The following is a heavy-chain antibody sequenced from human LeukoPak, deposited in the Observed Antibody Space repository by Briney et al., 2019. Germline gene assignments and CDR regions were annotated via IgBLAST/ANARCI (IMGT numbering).Heavy chain of an antibody. J-gene: IGHJ5*02. CDR3: TRDRFYVWFDP. CDR1: GFTFSRYG. D-gene: IGHD3-16*01. Sequence: GGSLRLSCAASGFTFSRYGMHWVRQAPGKGLQWIGFIRSSGTTQYAASVKGRFTISRDDSKSIAYLQMNSLKTEDTAVYYCTRDRFYVWFDPWGQGTLVTVSS. V-gene: IGHV3-49*04. CDR2: IRSSGTT.